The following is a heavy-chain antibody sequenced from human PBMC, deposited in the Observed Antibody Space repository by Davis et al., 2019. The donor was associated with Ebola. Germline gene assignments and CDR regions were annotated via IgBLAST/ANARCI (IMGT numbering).Heavy chain of an antibody. CDR3: VRDPALVVTGGGWFFGL. Sequence: GGSLRLSCAASGFIFRSYVMSWVRQAPGKGLEWVSSISHTGSYIHYGDSVKGRFTVSRDNAKNSLYLQMNSLRAEDTAVYYCVRDPALVVTGGGWFFGLWGRGTLVTVSS. CDR1: GFIFRSYV. D-gene: IGHD2-21*02. J-gene: IGHJ2*01. CDR2: ISHTGSYI. V-gene: IGHV3-21*01.